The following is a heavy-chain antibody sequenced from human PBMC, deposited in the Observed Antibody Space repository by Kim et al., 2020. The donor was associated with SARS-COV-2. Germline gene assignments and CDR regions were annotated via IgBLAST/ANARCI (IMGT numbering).Heavy chain of an antibody. V-gene: IGHV1-24*01. CDR2: FDPEDGET. J-gene: IGHJ4*02. CDR1: GYTLTELS. Sequence: ASVKVSCKVSGYTLTELSMHWVRQAPGKGLEWMGGFDPEDGETIYAQKFQGRVTMTEDTSTDTAYMELSSLRSEDTAVYYCATPFPSGSYSSSFDYWGQGTLVTVSS. D-gene: IGHD1-26*01. CDR3: ATPFPSGSYSSSFDY.